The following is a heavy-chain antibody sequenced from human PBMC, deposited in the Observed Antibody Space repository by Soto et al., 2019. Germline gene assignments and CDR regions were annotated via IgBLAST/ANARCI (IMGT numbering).Heavy chain of an antibody. Sequence: QVQLVQSGAEVKKPGSSVRVSCKVSGGTFGSHTFTWVRQAPGQGLEWMGEIIPVFNAANYAQRFQDRVTITEDRSATTVYLELSRLTSADTATYYCARNETLTYHNPRGTDLEFWGQGTLVIVSS. CDR1: GGTFGSHT. CDR2: IIPVFNAA. J-gene: IGHJ4*02. D-gene: IGHD3-16*01. V-gene: IGHV1-69*06. CDR3: ARNETLTYHNPRGTDLEF.